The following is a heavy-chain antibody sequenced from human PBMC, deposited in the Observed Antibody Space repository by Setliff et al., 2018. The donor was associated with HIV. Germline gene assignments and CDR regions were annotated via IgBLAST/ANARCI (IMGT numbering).Heavy chain of an antibody. CDR1: GYTFSTYA. V-gene: IGHV1-3*01. J-gene: IGHJ4*02. CDR3: ARDIYDSGWLTLEY. Sequence: ASVKVSCKASGYTFSTYAMHWVRQAPGQRLEWMGWISAGKGMTKYSKKFQGRDTLTRDTAASTAYMELSSLRSEDTAVYYCARDIYDSGWLTLEYWGQGTLVTVSS. D-gene: IGHD3-22*01. CDR2: ISAGKGMT.